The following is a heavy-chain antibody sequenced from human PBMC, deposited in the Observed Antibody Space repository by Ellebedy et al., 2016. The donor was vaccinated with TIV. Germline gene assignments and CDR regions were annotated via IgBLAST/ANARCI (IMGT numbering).Heavy chain of an antibody. J-gene: IGHJ5*02. D-gene: IGHD3-22*01. CDR3: ARRSGYHLLYNWFDP. CDR1: GGTFSSYA. CDR2: IIGMFGIP. Sequence: SVKVSCKASGGTFSSYAINWVRLAPGQGLEWMGGIIGMFGIPNYAKKFQGRVTITADEFTSTAYMELSSLRSEDTAVYYCARRSGYHLLYNWFDPWGQGTLVTVSS. V-gene: IGHV1-69*13.